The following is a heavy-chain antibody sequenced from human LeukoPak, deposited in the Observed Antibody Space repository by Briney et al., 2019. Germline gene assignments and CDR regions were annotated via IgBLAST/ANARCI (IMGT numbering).Heavy chain of an antibody. CDR1: GGSISSGGYY. CDR2: IYYSGST. V-gene: IGHV4-31*03. D-gene: IGHD6-13*01. CDR3: ASGSLLTADTPGDIDY. Sequence: SQTLSLTCTVSGGSISSGGYYWSWLRQHPGKGLEWIGYIYYSGSTYYNPSLKSRVTISVDTSKNQFSLKLSSVTAADTAVYYCASGSLLTADTPGDIDYWGQGTLVTVSS. J-gene: IGHJ4*02.